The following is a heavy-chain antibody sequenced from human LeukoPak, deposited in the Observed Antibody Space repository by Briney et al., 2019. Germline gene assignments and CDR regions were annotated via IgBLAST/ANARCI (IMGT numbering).Heavy chain of an antibody. CDR3: ARETSQKGAHYMDV. Sequence: PSETLSLTCTVSGGSISSYYWSWLRQPPGKGLEWIGYIYYSGSTNYNPSLKSRVTISVDTSKNQFSLKLSSVTAADTAVYYCARETSQKGAHYMDVWGKGTTVTISS. D-gene: IGHD3-16*01. J-gene: IGHJ6*03. CDR1: GGSISSYY. CDR2: IYYSGST. V-gene: IGHV4-59*01.